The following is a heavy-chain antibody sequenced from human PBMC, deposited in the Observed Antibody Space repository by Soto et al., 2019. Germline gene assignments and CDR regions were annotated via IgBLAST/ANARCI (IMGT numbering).Heavy chain of an antibody. D-gene: IGHD3-16*01. Sequence: SETLSLTCTVSSGSISSSSYYWGWIRQPPGKGLEWIGSIYYSGSTYYNPSLKSRVTISVDTSKNQFSLKLSSVTAADTAVYYCASVGEASDDVFDYWGQGTLVTSPQ. CDR3: ASVGEASDDVFDY. V-gene: IGHV4-39*01. CDR1: SGSISSSSYY. CDR2: IYYSGST. J-gene: IGHJ4*02.